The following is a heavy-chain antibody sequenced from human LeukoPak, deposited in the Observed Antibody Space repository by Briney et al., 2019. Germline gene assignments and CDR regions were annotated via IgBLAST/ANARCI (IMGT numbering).Heavy chain of an antibody. J-gene: IGHJ4*02. CDR3: ARRLGTYLFDY. D-gene: IGHD3-16*01. Sequence: SETLSLTCAVSGYSIKNGYYWAWIRQPPGKGLEWIGSIHHSGPTYYNPSVKSRVTISVDASKNQFSLKLTSVTAADTAVYYCARRLGTYLFDYWGQGTLVTVSS. V-gene: IGHV4-38-2*01. CDR1: GYSIKNGYY. CDR2: IHHSGPT.